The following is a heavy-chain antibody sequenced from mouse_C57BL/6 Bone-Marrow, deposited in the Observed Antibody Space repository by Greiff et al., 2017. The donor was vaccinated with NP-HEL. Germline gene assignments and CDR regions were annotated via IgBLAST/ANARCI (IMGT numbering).Heavy chain of an antibody. V-gene: IGHV2-9-1*01. Sequence: VQLMESGPGLVAPSQSLSITCTVSGFSLTSYAISWVRQPPGKGLEWLGVIWTGGGTNYNSALKSRLSISKDNSKSQVFLKMNSLQTDDTARYYCARNYYGSSYPYFDYWGQGTTLTVSS. CDR2: IWTGGGT. D-gene: IGHD1-1*01. J-gene: IGHJ2*01. CDR3: ARNYYGSSYPYFDY. CDR1: GFSLTSYA.